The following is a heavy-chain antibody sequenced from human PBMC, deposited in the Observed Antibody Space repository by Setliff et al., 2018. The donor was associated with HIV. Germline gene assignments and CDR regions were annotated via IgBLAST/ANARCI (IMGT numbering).Heavy chain of an antibody. V-gene: IGHV4-4*07. CDR2: IYSSGRT. CDR3: ARHGVSGWYYFDY. D-gene: IGHD6-19*01. Sequence: SETLSLTCTVSGGSISNYYWSWIRQPAEKGLEWIGRIYSSGRTNYNPSLKSRVTISVDTSKNQFSLKLSSVTAADTAVYYCARHGVSGWYYFDYWGQGTLVTVS. J-gene: IGHJ4*02. CDR1: GGSISNYY.